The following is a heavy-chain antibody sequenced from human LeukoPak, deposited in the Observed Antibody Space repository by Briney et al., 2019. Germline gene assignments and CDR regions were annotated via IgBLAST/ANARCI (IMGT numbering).Heavy chain of an antibody. Sequence: ASVKVSCKASGYSFIIYYIHWVRQAPGQGLEWMGIINPSGGTTTYAQKFQGRVTITRDTSTGTVSMEFRSLRSEDTAVYYCARERVITMVRGPFDYWGQGTLVTVSS. J-gene: IGHJ4*02. CDR2: INPSGGTT. V-gene: IGHV1-46*01. CDR3: ARERVITMVRGPFDY. CDR1: GYSFIIYY. D-gene: IGHD3-10*01.